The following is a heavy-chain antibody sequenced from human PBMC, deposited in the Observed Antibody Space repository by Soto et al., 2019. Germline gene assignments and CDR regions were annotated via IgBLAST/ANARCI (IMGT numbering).Heavy chain of an antibody. V-gene: IGHV3-23*01. D-gene: IGHD3-3*01. CDR3: ASSPLRFNFWSGYLLSSTFDI. CDR2: ISGSGGST. CDR1: GFTFSSYA. J-gene: IGHJ3*02. Sequence: GGSLRLSCAASGFTFSSYAMSWVRQAPGRGLEWVSAISGSGGSTYYADSVKGRFTISRDNSKNTLYLQMNSLRAEDTAVYYCASSPLRFNFWSGYLLSSTFDIWGQGTMVTVSS.